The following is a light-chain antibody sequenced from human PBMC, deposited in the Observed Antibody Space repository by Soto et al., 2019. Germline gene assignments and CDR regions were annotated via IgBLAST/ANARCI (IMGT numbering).Light chain of an antibody. CDR1: SSDVGGSNF. V-gene: IGLV2-14*03. Sequence: QSALTQPASVSDSPGQSITISCTGTSSDVGGSNFVSWYQQHPGKPPKLIIYDVANRPSGVSNRFSGSKSGSTASLIISRLQTEDEADYYCVSYTSSTTYVFGTGTMVTVL. CDR3: VSYTSSTTYV. CDR2: DVA. J-gene: IGLJ1*01.